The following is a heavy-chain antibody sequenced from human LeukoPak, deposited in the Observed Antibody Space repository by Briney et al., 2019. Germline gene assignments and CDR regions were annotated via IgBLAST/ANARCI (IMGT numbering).Heavy chain of an antibody. CDR1: GFTFSGYS. V-gene: IGHV3-48*01. Sequence: GGSLRLSCAASGFTFSGYSMNWVRQAPGKGLEWVSSISSRSGTIYCSDSVQGRFTISRGNAKNSLYLQMNSLRAEDTAVYYCAELGITMIGGVWGKGTTVTISS. CDR2: ISSRSGTI. D-gene: IGHD3-10*02. CDR3: AELGITMIGGV. J-gene: IGHJ6*04.